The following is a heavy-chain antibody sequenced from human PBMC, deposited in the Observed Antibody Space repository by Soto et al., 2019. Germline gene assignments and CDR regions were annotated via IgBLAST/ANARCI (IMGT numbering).Heavy chain of an antibody. V-gene: IGHV4-4*01. CDR2: IYHSGST. CDR3: ARRPSKDPFNNWFDP. CDR1: SGSISSSNW. D-gene: IGHD4-4*01. J-gene: IGHJ5*02. Sequence: QVQLQESGPGLVKPSGTLSLTCAVSSGSISSSNWWSWVRQPPGKGLEWIGEIYHSGSTNYNPSLKSRVTISVDKSKNQFSLKLSSVTAADTAVYCCARRPSKDPFNNWFDPWGQGTLVTVSS.